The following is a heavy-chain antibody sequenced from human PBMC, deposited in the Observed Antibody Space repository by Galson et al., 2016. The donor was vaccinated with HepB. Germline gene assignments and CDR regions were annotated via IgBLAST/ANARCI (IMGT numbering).Heavy chain of an antibody. V-gene: IGHV3-30*18. D-gene: IGHD2-2*01. CDR3: AKDGRIYCSSASCHDHFHY. Sequence: VAFISYDGSNKKYADSVKGRFTISRGNSKKTLYLQMNSLRAEDTAVYYCAKDGRIYCSSASCHDHFHYWGQGTLVTVSS. J-gene: IGHJ4*02. CDR2: ISYDGSNK.